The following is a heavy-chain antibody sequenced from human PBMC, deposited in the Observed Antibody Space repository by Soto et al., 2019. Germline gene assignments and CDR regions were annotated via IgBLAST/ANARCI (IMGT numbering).Heavy chain of an antibody. CDR3: ARYKSTYYYGMVV. D-gene: IGHD1-20*01. V-gene: IGHV4-59*01. CDR1: GGSISSYY. CDR2: IYYSGST. Sequence: QVQLQESGPGLVKPSETLSLTCTVSGGSISSYYWSWIRQPPGKGLEWIGYIYYSGSTNYNPSLKSRVTISVDTSKNKFSLKLSSVTAADTAVYYCARYKSTYYYGMVVWGQGTTVTVSS. J-gene: IGHJ6*02.